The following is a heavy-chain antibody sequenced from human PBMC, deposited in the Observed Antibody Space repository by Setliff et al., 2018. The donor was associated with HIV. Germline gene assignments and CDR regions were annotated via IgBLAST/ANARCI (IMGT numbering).Heavy chain of an antibody. Sequence: SETLSLTGTVSGGSISSSSYYWGWIRQPPGKGLEWIGSIYYSGSTYHNPSLKSRVTISVDTSKNQFSLKLSSVTAADTAVYYCARQDSYSYGYNYFDYWGQGTLVTVSS. CDR2: IYYSGST. V-gene: IGHV4-39*01. D-gene: IGHD5-18*01. J-gene: IGHJ4*02. CDR1: GGSISSSSYY. CDR3: ARQDSYSYGYNYFDY.